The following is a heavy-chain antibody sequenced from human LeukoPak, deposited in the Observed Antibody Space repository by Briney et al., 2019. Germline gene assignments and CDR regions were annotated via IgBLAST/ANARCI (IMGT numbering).Heavy chain of an antibody. V-gene: IGHV3-30*18. CDR3: AKDQISYAPTTSGFDP. CDR1: GFTFSSYG. CDR2: ISYDGSNK. D-gene: IGHD2-8*01. J-gene: IGHJ5*02. Sequence: TGGSLRLSCTPSGFTFSSYGMHWLRQAPGKGLEWVAVISYDGSNKYYADSVKGRFTISRHNSKNTLYLQMNSLRAEDTAVYYCAKDQISYAPTTSGFDPWGQGTLVTVSS.